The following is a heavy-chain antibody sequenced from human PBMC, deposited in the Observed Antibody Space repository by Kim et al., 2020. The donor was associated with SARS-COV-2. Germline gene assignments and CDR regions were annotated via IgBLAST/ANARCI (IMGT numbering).Heavy chain of an antibody. D-gene: IGHD2-21*02. CDR2: INSDGSST. Sequence: GGSLRLSCAASGFTFSSYWMHWVRQAPGKGLVWVSCINSDGSSTSYADSVKGRFTISRDNAKNTLYLQMNSLRAEDTAVYYCARDIEVCGGDCSGDYWGQGTLVTVSS. J-gene: IGHJ4*02. CDR3: ARDIEVCGGDCSGDY. CDR1: GFTFSSYW. V-gene: IGHV3-74*01.